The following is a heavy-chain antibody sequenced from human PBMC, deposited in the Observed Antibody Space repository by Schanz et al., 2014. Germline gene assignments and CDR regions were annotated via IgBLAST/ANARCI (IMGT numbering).Heavy chain of an antibody. J-gene: IGHJ6*02. D-gene: IGHD2-15*01. CDR3: AKGMGYCSGGTCYDYYYYGLDV. Sequence: EVHLVESGGGLVKRGGSLRLSCAASGFTISSYSMNWVRQAPGKGLEWVSSISSSGSYIYYADSVKGRFSISRDNSENTLYLQMNSLSADDTAVFYCAKGMGYCSGGTCYDYYYYGLDVWGQGTTGTVSS. CDR2: ISSSGSYI. CDR1: GFTISSYS. V-gene: IGHV3-21*04.